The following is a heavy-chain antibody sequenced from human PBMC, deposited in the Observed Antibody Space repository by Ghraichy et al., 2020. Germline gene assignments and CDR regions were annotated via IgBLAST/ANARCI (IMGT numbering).Heavy chain of an antibody. J-gene: IGHJ3*02. CDR1: GDSVSSNSAA. CDR2: TYYRSKWYN. Sequence: SQTLSLTCAISGDSVSSNSAAWNWIRQSPSRGLEWLGRTYYRSKWYNDYAVSVKSRITINPDTSKNQFSLQLNSVTPEDTAVYYCAAYYYDSSGSLTTDAFDIWGQGTMVTVSS. D-gene: IGHD3-22*01. CDR3: AAYYYDSSGSLTTDAFDI. V-gene: IGHV6-1*01.